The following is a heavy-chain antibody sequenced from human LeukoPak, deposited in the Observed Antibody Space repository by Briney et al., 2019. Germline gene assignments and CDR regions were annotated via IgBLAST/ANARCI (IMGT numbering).Heavy chain of an antibody. J-gene: IGHJ4*02. CDR3: ARDSEDTIFGVVTSFDY. V-gene: IGHV3-53*01. CDR1: GFTVSTNY. CDR2: IYSGGST. D-gene: IGHD3-3*01. Sequence: GGSLRLSCAASGFTVSTNYMNWVRQAPGKGLEWVSGIYSGGSTYYADSVKGRLTISRDNSKNKLYLQMNSLRAEDTAVYYCARDSEDTIFGVVTSFDYWGQGTLVTVSS.